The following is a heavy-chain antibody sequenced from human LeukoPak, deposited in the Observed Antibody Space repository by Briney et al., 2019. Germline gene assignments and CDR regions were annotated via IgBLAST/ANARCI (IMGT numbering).Heavy chain of an antibody. CDR1: GFTFSSYG. D-gene: IGHD3-10*01. Sequence: GGSLRLSCAASGFTFSSYGMHWVRQAPGKGLEWVAFIRYDGSNEYYADSVKGRFTISRDNSKNTLYLQMNSLRAEDTAVYYCAKSQRGYDSGTSYWGQGTLVTVSS. CDR3: AKSQRGYDSGTSY. CDR2: IRYDGSNE. J-gene: IGHJ4*02. V-gene: IGHV3-30*02.